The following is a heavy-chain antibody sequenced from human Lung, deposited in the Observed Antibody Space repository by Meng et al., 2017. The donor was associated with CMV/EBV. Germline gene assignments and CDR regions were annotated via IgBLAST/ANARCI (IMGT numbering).Heavy chain of an antibody. V-gene: IGHV3-33*01. Sequence: SGFTFSDYAVHWVRQTPGKGLEWVAITRYDGRTKFYADSVKGRFTVSRDNSNNTVYLQMDSLRVDDTAIYYCVRDTYCGGDCSSLFDYWGQGTLVTAPQ. J-gene: IGHJ4*02. CDR2: TRYDGRTK. D-gene: IGHD2-21*02. CDR1: GFTFSDYA. CDR3: VRDTYCGGDCSSLFDY.